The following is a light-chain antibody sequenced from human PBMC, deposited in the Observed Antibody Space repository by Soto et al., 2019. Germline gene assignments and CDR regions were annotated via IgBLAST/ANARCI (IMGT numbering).Light chain of an antibody. CDR3: QQYGSSPWT. CDR1: QTIRSNY. CDR2: GAS. V-gene: IGKV3-20*01. Sequence: ETVLTQSPGTLSLSPGERATLSCRASQTIRSNYLAWYRQTPGQAPRLLIYGASNRATGIADRFSGSGSGTDFTLIISRLEPEDFALEYCQQYGSSPWTFGQGTNVEIK. J-gene: IGKJ1*01.